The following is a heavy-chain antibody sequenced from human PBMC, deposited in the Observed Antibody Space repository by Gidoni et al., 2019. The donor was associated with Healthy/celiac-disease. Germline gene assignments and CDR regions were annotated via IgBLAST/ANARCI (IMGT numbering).Heavy chain of an antibody. J-gene: IGHJ6*02. CDR3: ARDYLNSSSWGNYYYYGMDV. CDR2: ISSSSSYT. D-gene: IGHD6-13*01. Sequence: QVQLVESGGGLVKPGGSLRLSCAASGFTFSDYYMSWIRQAPGKGLEWVSYISSSSSYTNYADSVKGRFTISRDNAKNSLYLQMNSLRAEDTAVYYCARDYLNSSSWGNYYYYGMDVWGQGTTVTVSS. CDR1: GFTFSDYY. V-gene: IGHV3-11*05.